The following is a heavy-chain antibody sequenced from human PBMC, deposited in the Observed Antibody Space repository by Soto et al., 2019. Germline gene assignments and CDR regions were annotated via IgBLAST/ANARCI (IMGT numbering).Heavy chain of an antibody. CDR1: GFTFSSYG. D-gene: IGHD2-15*01. J-gene: IGHJ5*02. V-gene: IGHV3-30*18. Sequence: GGSLRLSCAASGFTFSSYGMHWVRQAPGKGLEWVAVISYDGSNKSYADSVKGRFTISRDNSKNTLYLQMNSLRAEDTAVYYCAKGYCSGGSCPRAGDWFDPWGQGTLVTVSS. CDR2: ISYDGSNK. CDR3: AKGYCSGGSCPRAGDWFDP.